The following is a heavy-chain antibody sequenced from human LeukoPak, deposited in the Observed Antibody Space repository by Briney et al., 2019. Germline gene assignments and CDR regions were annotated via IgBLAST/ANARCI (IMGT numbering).Heavy chain of an antibody. J-gene: IGHJ4*02. CDR1: GVSIIDYY. Sequence: WETLSLTCTVAGVSIIDYYWSWIQQPPGKGPEWIGYIYYSGSTNYNYNPCLKRRVTISVDTCKNQFSLRLTSVTAADTAVYYCAGRGYSYGPSGSFDFWGQGTLVTVSS. CDR3: AGRGYSYGPSGSFDF. D-gene: IGHD5-18*01. CDR2: IYYSGSTNY. V-gene: IGHV4-59*01.